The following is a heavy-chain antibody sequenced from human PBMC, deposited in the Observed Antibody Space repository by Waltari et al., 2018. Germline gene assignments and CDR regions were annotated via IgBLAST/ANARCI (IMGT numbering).Heavy chain of an antibody. CDR3: ARDRGGGLYLDS. CDR1: GDSMIRYYF. CDR2: VKRGGGA. Sequence: QLQLQESGPGLVKPSGTLSLTCVVSGDSMIRYYFWSWVRQSPGKGLAWIGQVKRGGGANYRPSFASRVTMALDTSINHFSLNMHSATAADTAVYYCARDRGGGLYLDSWGRGILVSVSP. J-gene: IGHJ4*02. V-gene: IGHV4-4*02. D-gene: IGHD5-12*01.